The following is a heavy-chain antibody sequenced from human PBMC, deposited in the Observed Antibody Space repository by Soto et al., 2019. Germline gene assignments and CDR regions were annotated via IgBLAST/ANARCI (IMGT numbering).Heavy chain of an antibody. CDR1: GGSISSGGYY. J-gene: IGHJ6*02. V-gene: IGHV4-31*03. CDR2: IYYSGST. D-gene: IGHD1-1*01. Sequence: PSETLSLTCTVSGGSISSGGYYWSWIRQHPGKGLEWIGYIYYSGSTYYNPSLKSRVTISVDTSKNQFSLKLSPVTAADTAVYYCARGGTRPPYYYYGMDVWGQGTTVTVSS. CDR3: ARGGTRPPYYYYGMDV.